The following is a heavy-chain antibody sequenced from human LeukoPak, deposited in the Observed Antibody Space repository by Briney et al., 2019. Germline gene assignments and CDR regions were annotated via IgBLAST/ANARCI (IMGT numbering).Heavy chain of an antibody. J-gene: IGHJ5*02. V-gene: IGHV4-39*01. Sequence: SETLSLTCTVSGGSISSSSYYWGWIRQPPGKGLEWIGSIYYSGSTYYNPSLKSRVTISVDTSKNQFSLKLSSVTAADTAVYYCARHPYYYGSGTRLPQRPFDPWGQGTLVTVSS. CDR1: GGSISSSSYY. CDR2: IYYSGST. CDR3: ARHPYYYGSGTRLPQRPFDP. D-gene: IGHD3-10*01.